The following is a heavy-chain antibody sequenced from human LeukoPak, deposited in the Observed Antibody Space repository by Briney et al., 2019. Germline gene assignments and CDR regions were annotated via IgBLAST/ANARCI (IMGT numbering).Heavy chain of an antibody. V-gene: IGHV3-21*01. CDR2: ISSSSSYI. CDR1: GFTFTAYA. D-gene: IGHD7-27*01. CDR3: AKSVGTDYLDY. J-gene: IGHJ4*02. Sequence: GGSLRLSCAASGFTFTAYAMNWVRQAPGKGLEWVSSISSSSSYIYYADSVKGRFTISRDNAKNSLYLQMNSLRAEDTAVYYCAKSVGTDYLDYWGQGTLVTVSS.